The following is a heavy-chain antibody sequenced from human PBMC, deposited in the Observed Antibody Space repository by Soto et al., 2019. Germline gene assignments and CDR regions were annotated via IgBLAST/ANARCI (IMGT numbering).Heavy chain of an antibody. D-gene: IGHD3-10*01. Sequence: VGSLRLSCAASGFTFSSYWMHWVRQAPGKGLVWVSRINSDGSSTSYADSVKGRFTISRDNAKNTLYLQMNSLRAEDTAVYYCARAKAGNDAFDIWGQGTMVTVSS. CDR2: INSDGSST. CDR3: ARAKAGNDAFDI. J-gene: IGHJ3*02. CDR1: GFTFSSYW. V-gene: IGHV3-74*01.